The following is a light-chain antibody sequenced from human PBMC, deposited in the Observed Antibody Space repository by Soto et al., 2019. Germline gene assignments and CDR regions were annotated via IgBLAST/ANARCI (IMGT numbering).Light chain of an antibody. V-gene: IGLV2-14*03. CDR3: SSYTTSDNLV. J-gene: IGLJ2*01. CDR2: DVS. Sequence: QSVLTQPASVSGSPGQTITISCTGTSGDVGAHKYVSWYQQHPGKAPKLIIYDVSNRPSGVSYRFSGSKSANTASLAIAGLQAEDEADYYCSSYTTSDNLVFGGGTQLTVL. CDR1: SGDVGAHKY.